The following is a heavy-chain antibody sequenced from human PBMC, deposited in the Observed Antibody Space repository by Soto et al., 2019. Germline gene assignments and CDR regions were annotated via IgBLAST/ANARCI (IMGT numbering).Heavy chain of an antibody. J-gene: IGHJ4*02. CDR1: GGIFSSYA. CDR3: ARVGGIGAPPGTDY. Sequence: QVQLVQSGAEVKKPGSSVKVSCKASGGIFSSYAISWLRQAPGQGLEWMGAVIPILGQAYYAQDLQDRVSITADESTRTTYMELGSPRSEDTAVYFCARVGGIGAPPGTDYWGQGTLVTVSS. V-gene: IGHV1-69*01. CDR2: VIPILGQA. D-gene: IGHD6-6*01.